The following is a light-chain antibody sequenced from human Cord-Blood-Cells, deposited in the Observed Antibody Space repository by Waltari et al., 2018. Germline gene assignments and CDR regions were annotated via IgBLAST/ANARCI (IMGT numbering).Light chain of an antibody. V-gene: IGLV2-23*01. CDR3: CSYAGSSTYV. CDR2: EGS. J-gene: IGLJ1*01. Sequence: QSALTQPASVSGSPGQSITISCTGTSSDVGSYNLVSWYQQQQGKAPKLMTYEGSKRPSGVANRFSGSKSGNTASLTISGLQAEDEADYYCCSYAGSSTYVFGTGTKVTVL. CDR1: SSDVGSYNL.